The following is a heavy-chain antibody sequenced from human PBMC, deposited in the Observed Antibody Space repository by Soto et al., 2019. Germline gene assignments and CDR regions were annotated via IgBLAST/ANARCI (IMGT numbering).Heavy chain of an antibody. D-gene: IGHD3-3*01. CDR3: ARLDFWSGYYTNYYYGMDV. CDR2: IYYNGNT. Sequence: SETLSLTCTVSGGSISNHYWSWIRQPPGKGLEWIGYIYYNGNTNYNPPLKSRVTISVDTSKKQFSLKLSSVTAADTAVYYCARLDFWSGYYTNYYYGMDVWGQGTTVTVSS. V-gene: IGHV4-59*08. CDR1: GGSISNHY. J-gene: IGHJ6*02.